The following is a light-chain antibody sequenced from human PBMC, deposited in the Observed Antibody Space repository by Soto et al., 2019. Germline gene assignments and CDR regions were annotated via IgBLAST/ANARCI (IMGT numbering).Light chain of an antibody. CDR3: AAWDDSLNGVV. Sequence: QSVLTQPPSAYGTPGQRVTISCSGSSSNIGSNTVNWYQQLPGTAPKLLIYSNNQRPSGVPDRFSGSKSGTSASLAISGLHSEDEADYYCAAWDDSLNGVVFGGGTKLTVL. CDR1: SSNIGSNT. J-gene: IGLJ2*01. V-gene: IGLV1-44*01. CDR2: SNN.